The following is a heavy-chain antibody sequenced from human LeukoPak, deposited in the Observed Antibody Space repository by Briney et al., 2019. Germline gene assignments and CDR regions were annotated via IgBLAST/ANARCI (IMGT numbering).Heavy chain of an antibody. CDR2: ITSSSGTI. Sequence: GGSLRLSCAASGFTFSSYSMNWVRRAPGKGLEWVSYITSSSGTIYYTDSVKGRFTISRDNARNSLYLQMNSLRAEDTAVYYCASDPGYGYWGQGALVTVSS. D-gene: IGHD5-18*01. CDR3: ASDPGYGY. CDR1: GFTFSSYS. V-gene: IGHV3-48*01. J-gene: IGHJ4*02.